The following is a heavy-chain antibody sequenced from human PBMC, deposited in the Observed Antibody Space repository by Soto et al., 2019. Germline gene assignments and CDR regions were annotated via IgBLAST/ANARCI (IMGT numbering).Heavy chain of an antibody. Sequence: QVQLVESGGGVVQPGRSLRLSCAASGFTFSSYGMHWVRQAPGKGLEWVAVISYDGSNKYYADSVKGRFTISRDNSKNSLYLKMNRLSVEDTAVYYWANDDYDFWGGYSYYYGMDVGGQGTTVTVPS. CDR3: ANDDYDFWGGYSYYYGMDV. CDR1: GFTFSSYG. J-gene: IGHJ6*02. V-gene: IGHV3-30*18. D-gene: IGHD3-3*01. CDR2: ISYDGSNK.